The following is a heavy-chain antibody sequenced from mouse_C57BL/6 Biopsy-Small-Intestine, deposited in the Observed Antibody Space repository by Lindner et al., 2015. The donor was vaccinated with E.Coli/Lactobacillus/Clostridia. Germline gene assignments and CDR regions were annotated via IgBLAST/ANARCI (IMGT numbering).Heavy chain of an antibody. V-gene: IGHV1-80*01. J-gene: IGHJ2*01. CDR1: GYAFGSFW. D-gene: IGHD1-1*01. Sequence: VQLQESGPELVKPGASLKISCKASGYAFGSFWMNWVKQRPGKGLEWIGQIYPGDGDSTYNGKFKGKASLTADKSSNTAYMQLSSLTSEDSAVYFCASITTVQGFDYWGQGTTLTVSS. CDR3: ASITTVQGFDY. CDR2: IYPGDGDS.